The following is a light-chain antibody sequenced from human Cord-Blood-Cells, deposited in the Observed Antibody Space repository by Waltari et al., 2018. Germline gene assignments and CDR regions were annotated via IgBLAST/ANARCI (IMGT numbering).Light chain of an antibody. J-gene: IGKJ3*01. CDR2: AAS. V-gene: IGKV1-39*01. CDR1: QSISSY. CDR3: QQSYSTHRFT. Sequence: DIQMTQSPSSLSASVGDRVTITCRASQSISSYLNWHQQKPGKAPKLLIYAASSLQSGVPSRFSGSGSGTDFTLTISSLQPEDFATYYCQQSYSTHRFTFGPGTKVDIK.